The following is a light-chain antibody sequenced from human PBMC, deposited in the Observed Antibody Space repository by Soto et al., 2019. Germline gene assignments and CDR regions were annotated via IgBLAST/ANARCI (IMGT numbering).Light chain of an antibody. CDR1: QSVSSN. CDR3: QQYQKLWT. V-gene: IGKV3-15*01. Sequence: EIVMTQSPATLSVSPGERATLSFRASQSVSSNLAWYQQRPGQAPRLLIYRASTRATGVPARFSGSGSGTEFTLTISSLQSEDFALYYCQQYQKLWTFGQGTKVDI. CDR2: RAS. J-gene: IGKJ1*01.